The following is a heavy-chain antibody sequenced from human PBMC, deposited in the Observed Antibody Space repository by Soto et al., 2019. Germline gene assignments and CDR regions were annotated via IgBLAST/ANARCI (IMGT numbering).Heavy chain of an antibody. Sequence: QVQLVESGGAVVQPGRSLRLSCAVSGFTFSRYGMHWVRQAPGKGLERVAVLWDDGSNENYADSVKGRFTISRDNSENTLYLQMNSLRAEDTAVYYCARAGRIYGSGSGGYYFYGMEVWGQGTTVTVSS. V-gene: IGHV3-33*01. CDR2: LWDDGSNE. CDR3: ARAGRIYGSGSGGYYFYGMEV. J-gene: IGHJ6*02. D-gene: IGHD3-10*01. CDR1: GFTFSRYG.